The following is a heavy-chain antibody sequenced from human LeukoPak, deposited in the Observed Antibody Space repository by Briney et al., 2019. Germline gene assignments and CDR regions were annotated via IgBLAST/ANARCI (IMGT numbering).Heavy chain of an antibody. J-gene: IGHJ4*02. D-gene: IGHD3-22*01. V-gene: IGHV3-30-3*01. CDR2: ISYHGSDK. CDR3: ARGMYYYDSSDIGGGYYSDY. CDR1: GFTFGSYA. Sequence: GRSLRLSCAASGFTFGSYAMHWVRQAPGKGLEWVAVISYHGSDKYYADSVKGRFTISRDNSKKTVFLQMNSLRAEDTAVYYCARGMYYYDSSDIGGGYYSDYWGQGTLVTVSS.